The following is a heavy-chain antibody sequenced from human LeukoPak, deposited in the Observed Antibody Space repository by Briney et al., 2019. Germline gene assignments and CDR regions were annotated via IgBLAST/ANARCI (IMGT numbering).Heavy chain of an antibody. CDR3: ARDSHCSGGSCYFVGTFDY. V-gene: IGHV3-48*01. Sequence: PGGSLRLSCAASGFTFSSYSMNWVRQAPGKGLKWVSYISSSSSTIYYADSVKGRFTISRDNAKNSLYLQMNSLRAEDTAVYYCARDSHCSGGSCYFVGTFDYWGQGTLVTVSS. J-gene: IGHJ4*02. D-gene: IGHD2-15*01. CDR1: GFTFSSYS. CDR2: ISSSSSTI.